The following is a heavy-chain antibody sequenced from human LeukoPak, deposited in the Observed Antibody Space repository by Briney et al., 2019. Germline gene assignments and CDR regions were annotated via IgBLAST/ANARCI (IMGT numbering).Heavy chain of an antibody. V-gene: IGHV3-7*01. J-gene: IGHJ4*02. D-gene: IGHD1-14*01. Sequence: GGSLRLSCAASGFTFSDYYMSWVRQAPGQGLEWVANIKKDGSQKYYVDSVKGRFTISRDNAKNSQFLQMNRLRVEDTAMYYCATDPAGIGSESYWGQGNQVTVSS. CDR3: ATDPAGIGSESY. CDR2: IKKDGSQK. CDR1: GFTFSDYY.